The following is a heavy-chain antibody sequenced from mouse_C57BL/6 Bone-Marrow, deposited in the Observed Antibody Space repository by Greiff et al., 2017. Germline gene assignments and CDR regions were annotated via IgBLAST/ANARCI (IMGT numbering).Heavy chain of an antibody. D-gene: IGHD2-1*01. J-gene: IGHJ1*03. CDR2: IYPRGGST. Sequence: VQLQQSGPELVKPGASVKLSCTASGYTFTSYDINWVKQRPGQGLEWIGWIYPRGGSTKYHETVKGKATLTVDTSSSTAYMELHRLTSEDSAVYFGASSGNYYWDFDVWGTGTAVTVSS. CDR3: ASSGNYYWDFDV. V-gene: IGHV1-85*01. CDR1: GYTFTSYD.